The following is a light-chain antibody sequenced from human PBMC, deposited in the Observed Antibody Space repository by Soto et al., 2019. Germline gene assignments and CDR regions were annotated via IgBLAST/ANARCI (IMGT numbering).Light chain of an antibody. Sequence: EIVLAQSPGTLSLSPGESATLSCRASQSVSSSFLACYQQKPGQAPRLLIYHTSNRATGIPARFSGSGSGTDFTLTISSLEPEDFAVYYCHQRQSWPRTFGQGTKVDIK. CDR3: HQRQSWPRT. CDR2: HTS. J-gene: IGKJ1*01. CDR1: QSVSSS. V-gene: IGKV3-11*01.